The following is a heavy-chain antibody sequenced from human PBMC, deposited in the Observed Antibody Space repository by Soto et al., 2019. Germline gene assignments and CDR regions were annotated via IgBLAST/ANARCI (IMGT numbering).Heavy chain of an antibody. CDR1: GGSISSGGYY. J-gene: IGHJ5*02. CDR2: IYYIGST. V-gene: IGHV4-31*03. Sequence: PSETLSLTCTVSGGSISSGGYYWNWIRQHPGKGLEWIGYIYYIGSTYYNPSLKSRVTISLDTSKNQFSLKLSSVTAADTAVYYCARSVFPWGQGTLVTVPS. CDR3: ARSVFP.